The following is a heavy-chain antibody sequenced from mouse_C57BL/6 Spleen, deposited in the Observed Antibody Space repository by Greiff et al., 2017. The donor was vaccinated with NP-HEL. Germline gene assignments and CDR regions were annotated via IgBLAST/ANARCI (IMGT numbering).Heavy chain of an antibody. CDR3: GRLGDYDSYFDV. CDR2: INPGNGGT. D-gene: IGHD2-4*01. CDR1: GYTFTSYW. Sequence: QVQLKQPGTELVKPGASVKLSCKASGYTFTSYWMHWVKQRPGQGLEWIGHINPGNGGTNYNEKFKSKATLTVDKSSSTAYMQLSSLTSEDSAVYYCGRLGDYDSYFDVWGTGTTVTVSS. J-gene: IGHJ1*03. V-gene: IGHV1-53*01.